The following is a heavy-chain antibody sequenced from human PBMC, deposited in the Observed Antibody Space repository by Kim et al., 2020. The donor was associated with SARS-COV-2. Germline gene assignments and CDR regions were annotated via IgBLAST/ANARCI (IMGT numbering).Heavy chain of an antibody. D-gene: IGHD6-13*01. CDR3: ARLWGYSSSHFDY. CDR2: IYYSGST. Sequence: SETLSLTCTVSGGSISSSSYYWGWIRQPPGKGLEWIGSIYYSGSTYYNPSLKSRVTISVDTSKNQFSLKLRSVTAADTAVYYCARLWGYSSSHFDYWGQGTLVTVSS. CDR1: GGSISSSSYY. V-gene: IGHV4-39*01. J-gene: IGHJ4*02.